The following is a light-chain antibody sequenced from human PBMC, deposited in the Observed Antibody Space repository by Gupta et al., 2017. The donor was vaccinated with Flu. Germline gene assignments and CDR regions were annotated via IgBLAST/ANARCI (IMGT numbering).Light chain of an antibody. CDR2: RAS. J-gene: IGKJ1*01. Sequence: SPSTLSASVGDRVTITCRASQTISTWLAWYQQKPGKAPKLLIYRASNLESGVPSRFSGSGSGTEFTLTISSLQPDDFATYYCQHYNSPWTFGQGTKVEFK. CDR3: QHYNSPWT. CDR1: QTISTW. V-gene: IGKV1-5*03.